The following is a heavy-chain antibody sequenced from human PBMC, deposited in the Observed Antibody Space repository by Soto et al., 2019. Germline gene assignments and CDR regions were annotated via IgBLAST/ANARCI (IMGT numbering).Heavy chain of an antibody. D-gene: IGHD1-26*01. CDR2: ISYDGSNK. CDR3: ARESGTFDY. V-gene: IGHV3-30-3*01. Sequence: QVQLVESGGGVVQPGRSLRLSCAASGFTFSSYAMHWVRQAPGKGLEWVAVISYDGSNKYYADSVKGRFTISRDNSKNTLYLHMNSLRAEDTAVYYCARESGTFDYWGQGTLVTVSS. J-gene: IGHJ4*02. CDR1: GFTFSSYA.